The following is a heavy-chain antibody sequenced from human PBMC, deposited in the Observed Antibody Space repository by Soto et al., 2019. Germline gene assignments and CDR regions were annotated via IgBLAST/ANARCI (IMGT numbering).Heavy chain of an antibody. J-gene: IGHJ4*02. Sequence: SGGSLRLSCEASGFTFSSYGMHWVRQAPGKGLEWVAIIWNDGSNEYYADSVKGRFTISRDNSKNTLYLQVSNLRAEDTAVYFCVRDQNDSGGYSDSWGQGTLVTVSS. V-gene: IGHV3-33*01. CDR3: VRDQNDSGGYSDS. CDR1: GFTFSSYG. CDR2: IWNDGSNE. D-gene: IGHD3-22*01.